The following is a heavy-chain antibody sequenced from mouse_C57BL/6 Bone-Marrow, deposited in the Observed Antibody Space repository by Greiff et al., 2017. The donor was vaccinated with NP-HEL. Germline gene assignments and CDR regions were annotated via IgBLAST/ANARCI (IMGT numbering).Heavy chain of an antibody. CDR3: ARSLYYYGSYWYFDV. J-gene: IGHJ1*03. V-gene: IGHV1-80*01. CDR1: GYAFSSYW. Sequence: QVQLQQSGAELVKPGASVKISCKASGYAFSSYWMNWVKQRPGKGLEWIGQIYPGDGDTNYNGKFKGKATLTADKSSSTAYMQLSSLTSEDSAVYFGARSLYYYGSYWYFDVWGTGTTVTVSS. CDR2: IYPGDGDT. D-gene: IGHD1-1*01.